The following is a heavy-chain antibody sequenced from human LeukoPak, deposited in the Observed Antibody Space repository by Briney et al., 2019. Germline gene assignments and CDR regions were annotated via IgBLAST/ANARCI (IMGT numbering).Heavy chain of an antibody. CDR3: ARVSNQKARPLDV. V-gene: IGHV3-7*01. D-gene: IGHD4-11*01. Sequence: GGSLRLSCAASGFTFSDYHMSWIRQAPGKGLEWVANIKQDGSEKYYVDSVKGRFTISRDNAKNSLYLQMNSLRAEDTAVYYCARVSNQKARPLDVWGKGTTVTVSS. J-gene: IGHJ6*04. CDR1: GFTFSDYH. CDR2: IKQDGSEK.